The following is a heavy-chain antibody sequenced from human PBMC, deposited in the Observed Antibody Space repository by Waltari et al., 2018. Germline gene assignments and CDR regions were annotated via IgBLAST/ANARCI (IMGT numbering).Heavy chain of an antibody. CDR2: INHSGST. Sequence: QVQLQQWGAGLLKPSETLSLTCAVYGGSFSGYYWSWIRQPPGKGLEWIGEINHSGSTNYNPSLKSRVTISVDTSKNQFSLKLSSVTAADTAVYYCAVFSVAGTRYYFDYWGQGTLVTVSS. D-gene: IGHD6-19*01. J-gene: IGHJ4*02. V-gene: IGHV4-34*01. CDR3: AVFSVAGTRYYFDY. CDR1: GGSFSGYY.